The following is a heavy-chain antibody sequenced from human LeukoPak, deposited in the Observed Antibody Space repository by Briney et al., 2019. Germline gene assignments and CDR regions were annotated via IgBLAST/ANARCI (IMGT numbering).Heavy chain of an antibody. V-gene: IGHV3-21*01. CDR3: ARLWFGPKALDY. J-gene: IGHJ4*02. D-gene: IGHD3-10*01. CDR2: ISSSSTYI. Sequence: PSETLSLTCTVSGGSISSSGYYWGWIRQPPGKGLEWVSSISSSSTYIYYADSVKGRFTISRDNAKNSLYLQMNSLRAEDTAVYYCARLWFGPKALDYWGQGALVTVSS. CDR1: GGSISSSG.